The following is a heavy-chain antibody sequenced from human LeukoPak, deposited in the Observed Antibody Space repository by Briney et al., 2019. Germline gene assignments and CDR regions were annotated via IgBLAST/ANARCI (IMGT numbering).Heavy chain of an antibody. J-gene: IGHJ4*02. D-gene: IGHD4-17*01. V-gene: IGHV1-46*01. Sequence: ASVKVSCKASGYTFTSYYMHWVRQAPGQGLEWMGIINPSGGSTSYAQKFQGRVTMTRDTSTSTVYMELSSLRSEDTAVYYCARVRGKETYGDYSHFGYWGQGTLVTVSS. CDR2: INPSGGST. CDR3: ARVRGKETYGDYSHFGY. CDR1: GYTFTSYY.